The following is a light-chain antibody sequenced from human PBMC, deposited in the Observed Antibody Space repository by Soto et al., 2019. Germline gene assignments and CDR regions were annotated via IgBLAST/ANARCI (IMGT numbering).Light chain of an antibody. V-gene: IGLV2-23*01. CDR2: EDS. CDR1: SSDVGSYNH. J-gene: IGLJ1*01. Sequence: QSALTQPASMSGSPGQSITISCTGTSSDVGSYNHVSWYRQHPGKAPKLMIYEDSKRPSGVSNRFSGSKSGNTASLTISGLQTEDEADYYCCSYADSSTYVFGTGTKVTV. CDR3: CSYADSSTYV.